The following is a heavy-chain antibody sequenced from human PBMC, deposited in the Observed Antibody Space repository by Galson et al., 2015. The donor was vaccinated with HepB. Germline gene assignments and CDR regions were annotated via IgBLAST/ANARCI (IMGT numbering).Heavy chain of an antibody. D-gene: IGHD2-15*01. CDR3: ARGGYCSGGSCRRYNWFDP. J-gene: IGHJ5*02. Sequence: SVKVSCKASGYTFTSYGISWVRQAPGQGLEWMGWISAYNGITNYAQKLQGRVTMTTDTSTSTAYMELRSLRSDDTAVYYCARGGYCSGGSCRRYNWFDPWGQGTLVTVSS. CDR2: ISAYNGIT. V-gene: IGHV1-18*04. CDR1: GYTFTSYG.